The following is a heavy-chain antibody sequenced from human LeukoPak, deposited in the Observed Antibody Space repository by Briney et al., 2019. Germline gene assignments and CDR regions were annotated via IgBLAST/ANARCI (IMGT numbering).Heavy chain of an antibody. CDR1: GFSLSNARMG. CDR2: IYYSGST. D-gene: IGHD3-22*01. Sequence: SGPTLVNPTETLTLTCTVSGFSLSNARMGVSWIRQPPGKALEWIGSIYYSGSTYYNPSLKSRVTISVDTSKNQFSLKLSSVTAADTAVYYCASNYYDGSGGGAFDIWGQGTMVTVSS. CDR3: ASNYYDGSGGGAFDI. J-gene: IGHJ3*02. V-gene: IGHV4-39*01.